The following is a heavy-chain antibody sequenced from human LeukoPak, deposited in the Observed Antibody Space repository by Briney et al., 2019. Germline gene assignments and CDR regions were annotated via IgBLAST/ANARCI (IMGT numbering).Heavy chain of an antibody. CDR1: GYTFTSYG. CDR2: ISAYNGNT. V-gene: IGHV1-18*01. J-gene: IGHJ6*02. D-gene: IGHD4-11*01. CDR3: ARDQSAVTTAHYYYYYGMDV. Sequence: ASVKVSCKASGYTFTSYGISWVRQAPGQGLEWMGWISAYNGNTNYAQKLQGRVTMTTDTSTSTVYMELRSLRSDDTAVYYCARDQSAVTTAHYYYYYGMDVWGQGTTVTVSS.